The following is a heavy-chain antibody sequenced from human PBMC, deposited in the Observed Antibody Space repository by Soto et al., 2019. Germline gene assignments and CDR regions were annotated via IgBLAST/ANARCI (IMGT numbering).Heavy chain of an antibody. Sequence: VQLVESGGGLAQPGKSLRLSCVASGFTFSEYAMHWVRQAPGKGLEWVSGISYNSGSIGYAASVKGRFSVSRDNDKKSLCLQMDNLRPEDTAFYYCTNGAPYHTGADYWGQGTLVTVSS. V-gene: IGHV3-9*01. CDR3: TNGAPYHTGADY. CDR1: GFTFSEYA. D-gene: IGHD1-1*01. J-gene: IGHJ4*02. CDR2: ISYNSGSI.